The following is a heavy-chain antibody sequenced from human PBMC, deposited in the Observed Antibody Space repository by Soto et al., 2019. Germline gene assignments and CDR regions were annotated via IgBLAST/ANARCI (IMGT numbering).Heavy chain of an antibody. D-gene: IGHD6-19*01. CDR1: GFTFSSYA. J-gene: IGHJ6*02. CDR3: AKTQSAPYSSGMYGMDV. Sequence: EVQLLESGGGLVQPGGSLRLSCAASGFTFSSYAMSWVRQAPGKGLEWVSAISGSGANTYYADSVKGRFTISRYNSKNKLYLQMNSLRAEDTAVYYCAKTQSAPYSSGMYGMDVWGQGTTVTVSS. CDR2: ISGSGANT. V-gene: IGHV3-23*01.